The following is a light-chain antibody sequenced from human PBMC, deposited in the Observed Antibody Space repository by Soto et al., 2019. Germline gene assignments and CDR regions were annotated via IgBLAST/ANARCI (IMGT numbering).Light chain of an antibody. CDR3: LQSDTFPYT. CDR1: QEIDRW. Sequence: DFQMTQSPSSVSASVGDRVIISCRASQEIDRWLAWFQHKPGKAPKLLISTASSLQSGVPSRFSGSGSGTDFTLTIASLQFEDFATYYCLQSDTFPYTFGLGTKLEIK. V-gene: IGKV1D-12*01. J-gene: IGKJ2*01. CDR2: TAS.